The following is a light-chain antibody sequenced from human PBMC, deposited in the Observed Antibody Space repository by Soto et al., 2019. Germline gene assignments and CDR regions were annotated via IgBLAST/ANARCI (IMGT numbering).Light chain of an antibody. J-gene: IGKJ5*01. V-gene: IGKV3-11*01. CDR2: DAS. CDR1: QSVSSY. Sequence: DIFLTQSPSTLSLSPCELATLSCRASQSVSSYLAWYQQKPGQAPRLLIYDASNRATGIPARFSGSGSGTDFTLTISSLEPEDFAVYYCQQRSNWITFGQGTRLEIK. CDR3: QQRSNWIT.